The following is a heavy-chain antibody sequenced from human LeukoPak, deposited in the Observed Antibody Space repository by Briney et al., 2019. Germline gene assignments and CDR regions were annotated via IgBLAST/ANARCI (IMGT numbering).Heavy chain of an antibody. J-gene: IGHJ3*02. CDR2: IKQDGSEK. V-gene: IGHV3-7*01. Sequence: QAGGSLRLSCAASGFTFGSYWMSWVRQAPGKGLEWVANIKQDGSEKYYVDSVKGRFTISRDNAKNSLYLQMNSLRAEDTAVYYCARGQDGYYDFWSGPAAFDIWGQGTMVTVSS. CDR3: ARGQDGYYDFWSGPAAFDI. D-gene: IGHD3-3*01. CDR1: GFTFGSYW.